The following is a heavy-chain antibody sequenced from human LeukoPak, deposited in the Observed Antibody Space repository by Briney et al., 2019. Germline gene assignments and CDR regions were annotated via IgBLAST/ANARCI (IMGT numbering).Heavy chain of an antibody. CDR3: EGGIRYFDWLLDYYFDY. Sequence: SETLSLTCAVSGYSISSGYYWGWIRQPPGKGLEWIGSIYHSGSTYFNPSLKSIVTISVDTSKNQFSLKLSSVTAADTVFYYGEGGIRYFDWLLDYYFDYWGQGTLVTVSS. CDR2: IYHSGST. V-gene: IGHV4-38-2*01. J-gene: IGHJ4*02. D-gene: IGHD3-9*01. CDR1: GYSISSGYY.